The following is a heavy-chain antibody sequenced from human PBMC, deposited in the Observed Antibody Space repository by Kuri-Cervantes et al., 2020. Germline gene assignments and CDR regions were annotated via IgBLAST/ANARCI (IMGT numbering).Heavy chain of an antibody. J-gene: IGHJ2*01. CDR2: ISSSGSTI. CDR3: ARERTDFWSGYWGDWYFDL. Sequence: GESLKISCAASGFTFSDYYMSWIRQAPGKGLEWVSYISSSGSTIYYADSVKGRFTISRDNAKNSLYLQMNSLRAEDTAVYYCARERTDFWSGYWGDWYFDLWGRGTLVTVSS. V-gene: IGHV3-11*04. D-gene: IGHD3-3*01. CDR1: GFTFSDYY.